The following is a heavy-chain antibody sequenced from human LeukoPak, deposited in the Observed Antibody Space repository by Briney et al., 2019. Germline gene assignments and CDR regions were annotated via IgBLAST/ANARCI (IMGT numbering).Heavy chain of an antibody. V-gene: IGHV4-59*01. CDR3: AGTEWGDAFDI. CDR1: GGSISSYY. Sequence: SETLSLTCTVSGGSISSYYWSWIRQPPGKGLEWIGYIYYSGSTNYNPSLKSRVTISVDTSKNQFSLKLSSVTAADTAVYYCAGTEWGDAFDIWGQGTMVTVSS. CDR2: IYYSGST. J-gene: IGHJ3*02. D-gene: IGHD3-3*01.